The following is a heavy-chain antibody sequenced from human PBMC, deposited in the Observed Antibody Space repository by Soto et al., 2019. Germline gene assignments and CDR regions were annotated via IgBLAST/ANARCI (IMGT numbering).Heavy chain of an antibody. CDR3: ARAVNWNEFDP. J-gene: IGHJ5*02. V-gene: IGHV3-11*01. CDR1: GFTFRDYY. Sequence: QVQLVESGGGLVKPGGSLRLSCAASGFTFRDYYMSWIRQAPGKGLEWVSDIHSSGSTIYYADSVKGRFTISRDNAKNSLYLQMNSLSAEDTAVYYCARAVNWNEFDPWGQGTLVTVSS. CDR2: IHSSGSTI. D-gene: IGHD1-1*01.